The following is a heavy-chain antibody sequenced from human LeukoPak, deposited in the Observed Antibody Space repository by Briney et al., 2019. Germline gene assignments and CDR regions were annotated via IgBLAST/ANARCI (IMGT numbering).Heavy chain of an antibody. CDR3: ALLMAWNTRLDY. V-gene: IGHV4-38-2*02. CDR2: IYHSGST. CDR1: GYSISSGYY. J-gene: IGHJ4*02. Sequence: SETLSLTCTVSGYSISSGYYWGWIRQPPGKGLEWIGSIYHSGSTYYNPSLKSRVTISVDTSKNQFSLKLSSVTAADTAVYYCALLMAWNTRLDYWGQGTLVTVSS. D-gene: IGHD1/OR15-1a*01.